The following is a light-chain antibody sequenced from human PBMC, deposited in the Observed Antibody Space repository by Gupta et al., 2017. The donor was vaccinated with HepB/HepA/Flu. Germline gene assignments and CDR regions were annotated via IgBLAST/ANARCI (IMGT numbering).Light chain of an antibody. CDR2: RNN. CDR1: SSNIGTYN. J-gene: IGLJ2*01. Sequence: QSVLTQPPSASGTPGQRVTMSCSGSSSNIGTYNVYWYQQVPGTAPKLLIYRNNQRPSGVPDRFSGSKSGTSASLAISGLRSEDEADYYRAAWDDSLWGLFGGGTKLTVL. CDR3: AAWDDSLWGL. V-gene: IGLV1-47*01.